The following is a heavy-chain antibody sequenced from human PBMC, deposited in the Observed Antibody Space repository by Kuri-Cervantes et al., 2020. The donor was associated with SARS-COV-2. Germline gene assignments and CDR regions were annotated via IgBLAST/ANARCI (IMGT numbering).Heavy chain of an antibody. CDR2: ISGSGSYI. Sequence: GESLKISCAASGFTFSSYWMGWVRQAPGKALEWVSSISGSGSYIYYADSVKGRFTISKESGENSLYLHMNSLRGDDTAVYYCARVAGEGPIYYYYMDVWGKGTTVTVSS. V-gene: IGHV3-21*01. CDR3: ARVAGEGPIYYYYMDV. CDR1: GFTFSSYW. D-gene: IGHD2-21*01. J-gene: IGHJ6*03.